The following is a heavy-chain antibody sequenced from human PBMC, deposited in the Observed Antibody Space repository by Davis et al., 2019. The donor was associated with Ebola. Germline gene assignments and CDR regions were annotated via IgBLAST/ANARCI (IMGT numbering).Heavy chain of an antibody. CDR2: IYYSGST. CDR3: ARDRGYYHGMDV. J-gene: IGHJ6*02. CDR1: GGSISSGDYY. V-gene: IGHV4-30-4*01. Sequence: SETLSLTCTVSGGSISSGDYYWSWIRQPPGKGLEWIGYIYYSGSTYYNPSLKSRVTISVDTSKNQFSLKLSSVTAADTAVYYCARDRGYYHGMDVWAKGPRSPSP.